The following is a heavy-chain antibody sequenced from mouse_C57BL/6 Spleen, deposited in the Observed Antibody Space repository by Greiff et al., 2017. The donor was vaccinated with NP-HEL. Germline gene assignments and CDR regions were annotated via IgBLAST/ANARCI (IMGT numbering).Heavy chain of an antibody. J-gene: IGHJ2*01. CDR1: GYTFTNYW. CDR2: IYPGGGYT. V-gene: IGHV1-63*01. D-gene: IGHD1-1*01. Sequence: QVQLQQSGAELVRPGTSVKMSCKASGYTFTNYWIGWAKQRPGHGLEWIGDIYPGGGYTTYNEKFKGKATLTADKSSSTAYMQFSSLTSEDSAIYYCARGRDDGSSLFDYWGQGTTLTVSS. CDR3: ARGRDDGSSLFDY.